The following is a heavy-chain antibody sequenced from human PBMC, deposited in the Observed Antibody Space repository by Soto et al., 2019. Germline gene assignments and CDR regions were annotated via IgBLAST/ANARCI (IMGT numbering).Heavy chain of an antibody. CDR3: AGVRGGYSYGPDAFDV. Sequence: QVQLVQSGAEVKKPGASVKVSCKASGYTFTSYGISWVRQAPGQGLEWMGWISAYNGNTNYAQKLQGRVTVTTDTSTSPAYMELRRLRSDDTAVYYCAGVRGGYSYGPDAFDVWGQGTMGTVSS. J-gene: IGHJ3*01. CDR2: ISAYNGNT. D-gene: IGHD5-18*01. CDR1: GYTFTSYG. V-gene: IGHV1-18*01.